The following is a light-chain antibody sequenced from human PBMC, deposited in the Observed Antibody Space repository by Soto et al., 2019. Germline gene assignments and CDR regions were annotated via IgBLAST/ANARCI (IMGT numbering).Light chain of an antibody. CDR2: GVS. CDR3: QHYGTSPLT. V-gene: IGKV3-20*01. Sequence: EFVLTQSPGTLSLSPGERATLSCRASQSPSSSYFAWYQQKPGQAPRLLIYGVSSRSTGIPDMFSGSVSGTDFTLTISRLEPEDFEVYFCQHYGTSPLTFGQGTKVDIK. J-gene: IGKJ1*01. CDR1: QSPSSSY.